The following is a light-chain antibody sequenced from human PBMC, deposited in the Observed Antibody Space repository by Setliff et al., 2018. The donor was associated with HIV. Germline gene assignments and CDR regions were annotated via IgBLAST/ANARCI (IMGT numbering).Light chain of an antibody. V-gene: IGLV2-8*01. Sequence: QSALTQPPSASGSPGQSVTISCTGTSSDVGGYNYVSWYQHHPGKAPKLMIYEVSKRPSGVPDRFSGSKSANTASLTISGLQAEDEADYYCSSYTSSGTLVFGTGTKVTVL. CDR2: EVS. CDR1: SSDVGGYNY. J-gene: IGLJ1*01. CDR3: SSYTSSGTLV.